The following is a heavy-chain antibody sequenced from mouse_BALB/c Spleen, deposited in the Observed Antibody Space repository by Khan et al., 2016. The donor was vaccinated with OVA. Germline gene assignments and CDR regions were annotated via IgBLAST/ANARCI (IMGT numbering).Heavy chain of an antibody. Sequence: QIQLVQSGPELKKPGETVRISCKASGYTFTTAGIQWVQKMPGKGLKWIGWINTHSGVPKYAEDFKGRFAFSLEISVNTSYLQITNLKTEDTATXFCARGGAAYYRNDGSAMEYWGQGTSVTVSS. J-gene: IGHJ4*01. V-gene: IGHV9-4*02. CDR2: INTHSGVP. D-gene: IGHD2-14*01. CDR1: GYTFTTAG. CDR3: ARGGAAYYRNDGSAMEY.